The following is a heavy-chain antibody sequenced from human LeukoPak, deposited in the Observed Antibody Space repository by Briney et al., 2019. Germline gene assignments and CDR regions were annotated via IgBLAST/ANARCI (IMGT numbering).Heavy chain of an antibody. D-gene: IGHD5-24*01. V-gene: IGHV4-59*01. CDR1: GGSINSYY. Sequence: SETLSLTCTVSGGSINSYYWSWIRQPPGKGLEWIGYIYYSGSTEYNPSLKSRVTISVDTSKNQFSLKMSSVTAADTAVYYCARARDGHINNWFDPWGQGTMVTVSS. J-gene: IGHJ5*02. CDR3: ARARDGHINNWFDP. CDR2: IYYSGST.